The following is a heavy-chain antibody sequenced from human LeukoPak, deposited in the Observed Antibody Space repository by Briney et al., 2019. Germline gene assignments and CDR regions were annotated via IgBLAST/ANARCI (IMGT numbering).Heavy chain of an antibody. CDR3: ASNMGPEWLLDY. CDR2: IYYSGGT. V-gene: IGHV4-31*03. CDR1: GGSISSGGYY. Sequence: SQTLSLTCTVSGGSISSGGYYWSWIRQHPGKGLEWIGYIYYSGGTYYNPSLKSRVTISVDTSKDQFSLKLSSVTAADTAVYYCASNMGPEWLLDYWGQGTLVTVSS. J-gene: IGHJ4*02. D-gene: IGHD5-12*01.